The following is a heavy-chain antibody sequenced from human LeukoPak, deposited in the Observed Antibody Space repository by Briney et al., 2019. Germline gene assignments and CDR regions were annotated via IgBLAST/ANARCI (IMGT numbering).Heavy chain of an antibody. CDR3: ARGAIFGVTPRGYGMDV. CDR2: MNPNNGGT. V-gene: IGHV1-8*01. CDR1: GYTFTIYD. Sequence: ASVKVSCKASGYTFTIYDINWVRQAPGQGLEWVGWMNPNNGGTVYAQKFQGRVTMTRDTSTGTSYMELNSLRSEDTDVYYCARGAIFGVTPRGYGMDVWGQGTTVTVSS. J-gene: IGHJ6*02. D-gene: IGHD3-3*01.